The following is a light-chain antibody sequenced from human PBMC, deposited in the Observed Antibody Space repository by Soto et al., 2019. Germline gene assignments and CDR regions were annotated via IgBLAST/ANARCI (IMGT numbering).Light chain of an antibody. CDR2: EVN. Sequence: QSALTQPASVSGSPGQSITISCTGSSSDVGGYDYVSWYQQHPGKAPQLMIYEVNNRPSGVSNRFSGSKSGNTASLTISGLQAEDDADYYCSSYTSISSWVFGGGTKLTVL. CDR3: SSYTSISSWV. J-gene: IGLJ3*02. CDR1: SSDVGGYDY. V-gene: IGLV2-14*01.